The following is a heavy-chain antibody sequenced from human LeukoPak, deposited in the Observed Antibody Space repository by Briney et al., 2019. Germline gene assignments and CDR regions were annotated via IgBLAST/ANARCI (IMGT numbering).Heavy chain of an antibody. J-gene: IGHJ4*02. CDR3: ARSITVIDFVLFDY. V-gene: IGHV3-23*01. CDR1: GFSFKSYA. CDR2: ISGSGGST. Sequence: GGSLRLSCAASGFSFKSYAVNWVRQAPGKGLEWVSAISGSGGSTYYADSVKGRFTISRDNSKNTLYLQMNSLRAEDTAVYYCARSITVIDFVLFDYWGQGTLVTVSS. D-gene: IGHD3-22*01.